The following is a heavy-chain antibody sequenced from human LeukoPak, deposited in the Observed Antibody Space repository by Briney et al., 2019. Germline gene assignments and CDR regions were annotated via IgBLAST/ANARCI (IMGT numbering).Heavy chain of an antibody. CDR3: ARRTRRGATTRRDFQH. Sequence: SETLSLTCSVYGGSFSGYYWSWIRQPPGKGLEWIGEINHSGSTNYNPSLKSRVTISVDTSKNQFSLKLSSVTAADAAVYYCARRTRRGATTRRDFQHWGQGTLVTVSS. CDR2: INHSGST. V-gene: IGHV4-34*01. D-gene: IGHD1-26*01. CDR1: GGSFSGYY. J-gene: IGHJ1*01.